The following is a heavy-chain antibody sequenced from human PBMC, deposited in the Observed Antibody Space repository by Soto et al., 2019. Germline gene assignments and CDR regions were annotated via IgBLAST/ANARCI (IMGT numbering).Heavy chain of an antibody. CDR2: IIPIFGTA. D-gene: IGHD2-2*01. J-gene: IGHJ4*02. V-gene: IGHV1-69*13. Sequence: SVKVSCKASGGTFSSYAISWVRQAPGQGLEWMGGIIPIFGTANYAQKFQGRVTITADESTSTAYMELSSLRSEDTAVYYCAREIRYCSSTSCRGLYYFDYWGQGTLVTVSS. CDR1: GGTFSSYA. CDR3: AREIRYCSSTSCRGLYYFDY.